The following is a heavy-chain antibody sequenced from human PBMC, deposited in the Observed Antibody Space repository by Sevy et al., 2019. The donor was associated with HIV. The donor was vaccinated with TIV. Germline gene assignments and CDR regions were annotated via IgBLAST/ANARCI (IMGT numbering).Heavy chain of an antibody. CDR1: GFTFSNYW. CDR2: INSEGSFT. D-gene: IGHD3-16*01. V-gene: IGHV3-74*01. Sequence: GGSLRLSCAASGFTFSNYWMHWVRQVPGKGLAWVARINSEGSFTSYADVVKGRFTISRDNANNTLHQQMKSLRAEDTAVYYCVRYQYYYGMDVWGQGTTVTVSS. J-gene: IGHJ6*02. CDR3: VRYQYYYGMDV.